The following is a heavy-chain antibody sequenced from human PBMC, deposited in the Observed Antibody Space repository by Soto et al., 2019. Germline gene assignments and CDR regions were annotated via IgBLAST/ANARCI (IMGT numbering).Heavy chain of an antibody. D-gene: IGHD1-7*01. CDR3: ARVSGGITGTTSWFDP. Sequence: QVQLVQSGAEVKKPGSSVKVSCKASGGTFSSYAISWVRQAPGQGLEWMGGIIPIFGTANYAQKFQGRVTITADESTSTAYMELSSLRSEDTAVYYCARVSGGITGTTSWFDPRGPGNPGHRLL. J-gene: IGHJ5*02. CDR2: IIPIFGTA. CDR1: GGTFSSYA. V-gene: IGHV1-69*01.